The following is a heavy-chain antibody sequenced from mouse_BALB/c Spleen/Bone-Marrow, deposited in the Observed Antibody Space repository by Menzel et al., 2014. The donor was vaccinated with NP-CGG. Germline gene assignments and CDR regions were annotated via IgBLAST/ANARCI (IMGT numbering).Heavy chain of an antibody. CDR2: IDPETGVT. V-gene: IGHV1-15*01. CDR3: TRSETGPFAY. J-gene: IGHJ3*01. D-gene: IGHD4-1*01. Sequence: QQSGAELVRPGASVTLSCKASGYTFTDXXXHWXXQTPXXGXXWXXXIDPETGVTAYNQKFKGKATLTADKSSSXAYMEXXSLTSEDSAVYYCTRSETGPFAYWGQGTLVTVSA. CDR1: GYTFTDXX.